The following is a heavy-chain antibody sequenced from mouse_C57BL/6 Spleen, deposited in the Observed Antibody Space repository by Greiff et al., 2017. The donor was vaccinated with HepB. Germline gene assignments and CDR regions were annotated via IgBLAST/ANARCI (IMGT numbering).Heavy chain of an antibody. CDR1: GYAFSSYW. Sequence: QVQLKQSGAELVKPGASVKISCKASGYAFSSYWMNWVKQRPGKGLEWIGQIYPGDGDTNYNGKFKGKATLTADKSSSTAYMQLSSLTSEDSAVYFCARYYYGNYGIDYWGQGTTLTVSS. D-gene: IGHD2-1*01. CDR2: IYPGDGDT. CDR3: ARYYYGNYGIDY. J-gene: IGHJ2*01. V-gene: IGHV1-80*01.